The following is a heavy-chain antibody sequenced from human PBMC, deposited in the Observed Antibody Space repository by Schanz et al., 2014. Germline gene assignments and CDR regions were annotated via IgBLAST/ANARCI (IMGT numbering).Heavy chain of an antibody. V-gene: IGHV3-66*01. CDR2: VHPGGST. CDR3: VRDELLGVGEVVSLDY. CDR1: GFIVRSNY. J-gene: IGHJ4*02. Sequence: EVQLVESGGGLVQPGGSLRLSCAVSGFIVRSNYMTWVRQAPGKGLGWVSFVHPGGSTYYPDSVKGRFTISRDSSQNTLYPPINRLRSGDTALYYCVRDELLGVGEVVSLDYWGQGALVTVSS. D-gene: IGHD3-10*01.